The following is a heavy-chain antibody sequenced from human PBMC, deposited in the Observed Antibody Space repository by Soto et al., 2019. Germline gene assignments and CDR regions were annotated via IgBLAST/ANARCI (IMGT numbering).Heavy chain of an antibody. CDR1: GYSIRNGYY. Sequence: SETLSLTCAVYGYSIRNGYYWCCSRQPPGKGLGWIGTIYHSGSTYYNPSLKSRVTISVNASDSLISLKLSSVTAADKAVYYCAGVGPYCGGDYGTPDPWGQGTLVTVSS. J-gene: IGHJ5*02. V-gene: IGHV4-38-2*01. CDR3: AGVGPYCGGDYGTPDP. D-gene: IGHD2-21*02. CDR2: IYHSGST.